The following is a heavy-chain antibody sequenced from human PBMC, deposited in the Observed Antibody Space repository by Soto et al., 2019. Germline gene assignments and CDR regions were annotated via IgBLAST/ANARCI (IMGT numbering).Heavy chain of an antibody. J-gene: IGHJ4*02. CDR1: GGSFSAYY. D-gene: IGHD2-8*02. Sequence: QVQLQQWGAGLLKPSETLSLTCAVYGGSFSAYYWTWIRQPPGTGLEWLGEINHSGSTNYNPSLKHRVTISVDTSKNQFSLKLTSVTAADTAVYYCARDKITGLFDYWGQGTLVTVSS. CDR3: ARDKITGLFDY. V-gene: IGHV4-34*01. CDR2: INHSGST.